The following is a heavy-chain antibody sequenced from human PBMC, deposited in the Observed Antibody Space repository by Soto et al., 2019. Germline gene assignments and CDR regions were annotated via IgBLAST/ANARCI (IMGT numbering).Heavy chain of an antibody. CDR1: GFSLSTSAMC. Sequence: GSGPTLVNPTQTLTLTCTFSGFSLSTSAMCVSWIRQPPGKALEWLARIDWDDDKYYSTSLKTRLTISKDTSKNQVVLAMTNMDPVDTATYYCARTLEYSSSSPYYYYYMDVWGKGTTVTVSS. V-gene: IGHV2-70*11. CDR2: IDWDDDK. J-gene: IGHJ6*03. CDR3: ARTLEYSSSSPYYYYYMDV. D-gene: IGHD6-6*01.